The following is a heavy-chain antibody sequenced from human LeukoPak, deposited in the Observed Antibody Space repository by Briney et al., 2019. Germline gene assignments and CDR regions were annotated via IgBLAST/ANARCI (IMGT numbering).Heavy chain of an antibody. CDR2: IGGGSNYI. V-gene: IGHV3-21*01. D-gene: IGHD5-24*01. CDR1: EFTFITYN. Sequence: AGGSLRLSCAASEFTFITYNMHWVRQAPGKGLEWVSSIGGGSNYIYYADSLKGRFTISRDNAKNSLYLQMNSLRADDTAVYYCAREMAATYDAFDVWGQGTMVTASS. CDR3: AREMAATYDAFDV. J-gene: IGHJ3*01.